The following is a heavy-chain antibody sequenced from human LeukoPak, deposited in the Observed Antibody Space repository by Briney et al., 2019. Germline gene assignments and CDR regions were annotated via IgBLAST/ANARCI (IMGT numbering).Heavy chain of an antibody. CDR1: GFTFSSYG. Sequence: GGSLRLSCAASGFTFSSYGMHWVRQAPGKGLEWVAVISYDGSNKYYADSVKGRFTISRDNSKNTLYLQMNSLRAEDTAVYYCARARGGGDCYYWGQGTLVTVSS. V-gene: IGHV3-30*03. D-gene: IGHD2-21*02. CDR3: ARARGGGDCYY. CDR2: ISYDGSNK. J-gene: IGHJ4*02.